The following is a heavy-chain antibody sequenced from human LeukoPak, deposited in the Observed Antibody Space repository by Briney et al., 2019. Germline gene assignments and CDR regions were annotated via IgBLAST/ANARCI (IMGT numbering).Heavy chain of an antibody. CDR2: IWYDGSNK. D-gene: IGHD6-13*01. CDR3: ARATVQDSSWGTQLHFDY. Sequence: PGRSLRLFCAASGFTFSSYGMYWVRLAPGKGLEWVADIWYDGSNKYYAHCVTDRFTNSRDNSKNTLYLQMNSLRAEDTAVYYCARATVQDSSWGTQLHFDYWGQGTLVTVSS. CDR1: GFTFSSYG. J-gene: IGHJ4*02. V-gene: IGHV3-33*01.